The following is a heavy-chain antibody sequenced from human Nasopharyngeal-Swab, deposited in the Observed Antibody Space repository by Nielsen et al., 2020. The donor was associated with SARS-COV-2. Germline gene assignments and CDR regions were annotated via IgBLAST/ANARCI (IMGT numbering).Heavy chain of an antibody. CDR2: LNQDGSET. CDR3: ARGHYAMDV. V-gene: IGHV3-7*04. J-gene: IGHJ6*02. CDR1: GFSFSSHW. Sequence: GGSLRLSCAASGFSFSSHWMTWVRQAPGKGLEWVASLNQDGSETYYVDSVKGRLTISRDNGKNSVYLQINRLRVEETTVYYCARGHYAMDVWGQGITVTVSS.